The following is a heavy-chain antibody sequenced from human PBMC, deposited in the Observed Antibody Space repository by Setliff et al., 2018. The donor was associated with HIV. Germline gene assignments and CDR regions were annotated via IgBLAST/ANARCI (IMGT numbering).Heavy chain of an antibody. Sequence: ASVKVSCKASGYTFTGYYIHWVRQAPGQGLEWMGWISAYNGNTNYAQKLQGRVTMTTDTSTSTAYMELRSLRSDDTAVYYCARGRGREGYFDYWGQGTLVTVSS. V-gene: IGHV1-18*04. CDR2: ISAYNGNT. J-gene: IGHJ4*02. CDR3: ARGRGREGYFDY. D-gene: IGHD3-16*01. CDR1: GYTFTGYY.